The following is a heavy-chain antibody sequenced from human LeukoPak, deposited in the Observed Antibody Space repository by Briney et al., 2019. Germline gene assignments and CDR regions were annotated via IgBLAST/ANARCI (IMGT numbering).Heavy chain of an antibody. CDR3: ARGSSYDSSGYYYEIDY. V-gene: IGHV4-34*01. J-gene: IGHJ4*02. Sequence: SETLSLTCAVYGGSFSGYYWSWIRQPPGKGLEWIGEINHSGSTNYNPSLKSRVTISVDTSKNQFSLKLSSVAAADTAVYYCARGSSYDSSGYYYEIDYWGQGTLVTVSS. CDR2: INHSGST. CDR1: GGSFSGYY. D-gene: IGHD3-22*01.